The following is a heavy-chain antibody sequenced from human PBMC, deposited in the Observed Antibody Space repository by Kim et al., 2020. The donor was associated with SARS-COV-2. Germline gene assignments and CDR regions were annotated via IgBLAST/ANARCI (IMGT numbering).Heavy chain of an antibody. CDR3: AHRGGYEGGVDFGY. D-gene: IGHD5-12*01. J-gene: IGHJ4*02. Sequence: SGPTLVKRTQTLTLTCTFSGVSLNTAGVDVAWIRQPPGKALEWLAPFYGDDDKWYTPSLKSRLTITRVTAKNHVVLTMTDMDPVDTATDFCAHRGGYEGGVDFGYWGKRTRVTV. CDR1: GVSLNTAGVD. V-gene: IGHV2-5*02. CDR2: FYGDDDK.